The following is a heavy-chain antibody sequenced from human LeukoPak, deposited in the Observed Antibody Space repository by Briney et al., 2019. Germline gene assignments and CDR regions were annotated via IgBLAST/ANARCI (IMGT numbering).Heavy chain of an antibody. V-gene: IGHV1-69*04. CDR2: IIPILGIA. Sequence: GASVKVSCKVSGGTFSSYAISWVRQAPGQGLEWMGRIIPILGIANYAQKFQGRVTITADKSTSTAYMELSSLRSEDTAVYYCARLVGDADGVPDYYGMDVWGQGTTVTVSS. J-gene: IGHJ6*02. CDR1: GGTFSSYA. CDR3: ARLVGDADGVPDYYGMDV. D-gene: IGHD1-26*01.